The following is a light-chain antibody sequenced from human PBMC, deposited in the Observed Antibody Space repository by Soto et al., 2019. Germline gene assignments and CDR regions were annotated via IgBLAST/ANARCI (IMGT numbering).Light chain of an antibody. V-gene: IGKV1-5*03. J-gene: IGKJ1*01. CDR3: QQYGTSSRT. CDR2: KAS. Sequence: IQMTQSPSSLSASVGERFTISCRASESISTWLVWYQQKPGKAPNPLIYKASSLESGVPSRFSGSGSATEFTLTISSLQPDDLATSYCQQYGTSSRTCGQGTKVDI. CDR1: ESISTW.